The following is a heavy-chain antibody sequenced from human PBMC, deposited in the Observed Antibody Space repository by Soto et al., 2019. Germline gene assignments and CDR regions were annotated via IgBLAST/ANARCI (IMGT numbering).Heavy chain of an antibody. Sequence: GGSLRLSCAASGFIFSNYGMHWVRQAPGKGLEWVAVTWYDGSNKYYADSVKGRFTISRDNSKNTLYLQMNSLRAEDTAVYYCARERDGGHTLDASDIWGQGTMVTVSS. J-gene: IGHJ3*02. CDR1: GFIFSNYG. CDR3: ARERDGGHTLDASDI. CDR2: TWYDGSNK. D-gene: IGHD2-15*01. V-gene: IGHV3-33*01.